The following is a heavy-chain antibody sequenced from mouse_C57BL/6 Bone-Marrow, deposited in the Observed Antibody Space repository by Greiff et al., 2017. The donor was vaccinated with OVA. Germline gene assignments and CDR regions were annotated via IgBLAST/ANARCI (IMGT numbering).Heavy chain of an antibody. V-gene: IGHV3-1*01. CDR1: GYSITSGYD. J-gene: IGHJ1*03. CDR3: AGSSYYFDV. Sequence: ESGPGMVKPSQSLSLTCTVTGYSITSGYDWHWIRHFPGNKLECMGYISYSGSTNYNPSLKSRISITHDTSKNHFFLKLNSVTTEDTATYYCAGSSYYFDVWGTGTTVTVSS. CDR2: ISYSGST. D-gene: IGHD1-1*01.